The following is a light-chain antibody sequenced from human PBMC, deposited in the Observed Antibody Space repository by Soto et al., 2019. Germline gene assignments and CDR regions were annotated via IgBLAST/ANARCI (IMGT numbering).Light chain of an antibody. CDR3: AASDDSLSGVV. CDR1: SSNIGSNY. Sequence: QPVLTQPPSASGTPGQRVTISCSGSSSNIGSNYVYWYQQLPGTAPKLLIYRNNQRPSGVPDRFSGSKSGTSASLAISGLRSDDEADYYCAASDDSLSGVVFGGGTKLTVL. J-gene: IGLJ2*01. CDR2: RNN. V-gene: IGLV1-47*01.